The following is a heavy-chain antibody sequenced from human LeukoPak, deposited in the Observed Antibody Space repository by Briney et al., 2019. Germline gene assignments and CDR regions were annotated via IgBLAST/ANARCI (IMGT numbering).Heavy chain of an antibody. J-gene: IGHJ4*02. D-gene: IGHD2-15*01. Sequence: PGGSLRLSCAASGFTFSSYGMHWVRQAPGKGLEWVAVISYDGSNKYYADSVKGRFTISRDNSKNTLYLQMNSLRAEDTAVYYCAKEYCSGGSCYLEIYFDYWGQGTLVTVSS. CDR1: GFTFSSYG. V-gene: IGHV3-30*18. CDR2: ISYDGSNK. CDR3: AKEYCSGGSCYLEIYFDY.